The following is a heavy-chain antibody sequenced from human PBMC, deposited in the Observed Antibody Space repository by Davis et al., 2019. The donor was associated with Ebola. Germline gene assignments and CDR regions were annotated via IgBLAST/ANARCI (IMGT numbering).Heavy chain of an antibody. J-gene: IGHJ6*02. CDR2: IFPGDSDT. D-gene: IGHD2-15*01. V-gene: IGHV5-51*01. Sequence: GGSLRLSCKGSGYSFTSYWIVWVRQMPGKGLECMGIIFPGDSDTRYSPSFQGQVTISTDKSISTAYLQWSSLKASDTAMYYCAAAPYYYYGMDVWGQGTTVTVSS. CDR3: AAAPYYYYGMDV. CDR1: GYSFTSYW.